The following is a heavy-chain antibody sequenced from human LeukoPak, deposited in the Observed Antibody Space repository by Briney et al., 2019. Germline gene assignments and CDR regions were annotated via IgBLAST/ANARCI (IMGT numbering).Heavy chain of an antibody. Sequence: PGGSLRLSCAASGFSFSDYYMSWIRQAPGKGLEWVSYISDSGSTTIYYADSVKGRFTVSRDNAKNSLYLQMNSLRAEDTAVYYCAKAPASGSYRTIWFRDYFDSWGQGTLVTVSS. CDR3: AKAPASGSYRTIWFRDYFDS. CDR2: ISDSGSTTI. V-gene: IGHV3-11*01. D-gene: IGHD6-13*01. CDR1: GFSFSDYY. J-gene: IGHJ4*02.